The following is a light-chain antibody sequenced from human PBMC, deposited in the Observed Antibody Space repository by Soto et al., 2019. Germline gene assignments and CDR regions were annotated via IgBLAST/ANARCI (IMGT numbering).Light chain of an antibody. CDR2: GAS. CDR1: QSIMFS. Sequence: EIVMTQSPATPSVSPGERATLSCRASQSIMFSLAWYQQKPGQAPRLLISGASTRATGTPARFSGSGSWKEFTLTICSLQSEDFAVYYCEQYYDWPPLAFGGGTKVEIK. V-gene: IGKV3-15*01. J-gene: IGKJ4*01. CDR3: EQYYDWPPLA.